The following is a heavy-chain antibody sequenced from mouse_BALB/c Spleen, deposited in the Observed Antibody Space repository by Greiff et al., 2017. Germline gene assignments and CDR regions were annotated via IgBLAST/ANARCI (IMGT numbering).Heavy chain of an antibody. CDR3: MITRPFAY. V-gene: IGHV14-4*02. Sequence: VQLQQSGAELVRSGASVKLSCTASGFNIKDYYMHWVKQRPEQGLEWIGWIDPENGDTEYAPKFQGKATMTADTSSNTAYLQLSSLTSEDTAVYYCMITRPFAYWGQGTLVTVSA. CDR1: GFNIKDYY. CDR2: IDPENGDT. J-gene: IGHJ3*01. D-gene: IGHD2-4*01.